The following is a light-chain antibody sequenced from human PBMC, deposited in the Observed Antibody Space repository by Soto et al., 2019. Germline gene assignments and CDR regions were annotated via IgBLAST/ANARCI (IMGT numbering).Light chain of an antibody. Sequence: SYELTQPPSVSVAPGQTARISCGGNNIGGQSVKWYHQKPGQAPVLAVFYDDRGRPSGIPERFSASNSGNTATLTIRGVEAGDEGDYYCQVWDSDSDIPGVVFGGGTKLTAL. CDR2: YDDR. CDR1: NIGGQS. J-gene: IGLJ3*02. V-gene: IGLV3-21*02. CDR3: QVWDSDSDIPGVV.